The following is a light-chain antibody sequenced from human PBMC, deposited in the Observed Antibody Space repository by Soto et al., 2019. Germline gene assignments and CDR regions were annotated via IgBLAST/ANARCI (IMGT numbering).Light chain of an antibody. CDR2: DAS. Sequence: IVLTQSPATLSLSPGERATLSCRARQSVSSYLAWYQQKPGQAPRLLIYDASNRATGIPARFSGSGSGTDFTLTISSLEPEDFAVYYCQQRSNWPLFGQGTKVEIK. J-gene: IGKJ1*01. V-gene: IGKV3-11*01. CDR3: QQRSNWPL. CDR1: QSVSSY.